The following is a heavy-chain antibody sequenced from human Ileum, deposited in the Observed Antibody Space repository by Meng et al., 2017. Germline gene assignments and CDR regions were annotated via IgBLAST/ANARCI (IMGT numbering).Heavy chain of an antibody. CDR3: AHSYYYDSSGYYQLFDY. CDR2: IYWDDDK. J-gene: IGHJ4*02. CDR1: GFSLRTSGVG. Sequence: TLKESGPTLVKPTQTLTLTRTFSGFSLRTSGVGVGWIRQPPGKALEWLALIYWDDDKRYSPSLKSRLTITKDTSKNQVVLTMTNMDPVDTATYYCAHSYYYDSSGYYQLFDYWGQGTLVTVSS. D-gene: IGHD3-22*01. V-gene: IGHV2-5*02.